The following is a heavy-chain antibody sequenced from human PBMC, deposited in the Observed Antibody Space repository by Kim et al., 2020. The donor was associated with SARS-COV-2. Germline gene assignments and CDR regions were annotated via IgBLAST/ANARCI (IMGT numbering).Heavy chain of an antibody. Sequence: SETLSLTCTVSGGSISSGGYYWSWIRQHPGKGLEWIGYIYYSGSTYYNPSLKSRVTISVDTSKNQFSLKLSSVTAADTAVYYCAREGAVAGAYYFDYWGQGTLVTVSS. D-gene: IGHD6-19*01. CDR2: IYYSGST. CDR3: AREGAVAGAYYFDY. V-gene: IGHV4-31*03. J-gene: IGHJ4*02. CDR1: GGSISSGGYY.